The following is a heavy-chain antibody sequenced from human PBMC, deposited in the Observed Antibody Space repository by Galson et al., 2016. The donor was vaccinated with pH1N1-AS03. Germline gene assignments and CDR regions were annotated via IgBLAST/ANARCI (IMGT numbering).Heavy chain of an antibody. V-gene: IGHV1-3*04. CDR3: ARVSAAAWFDP. D-gene: IGHD6-13*01. CDR1: GYTFSSYA. CDR2: INTDNGNT. J-gene: IGHJ5*02. Sequence: SVKVSCKASGYTFSSYAMHWVRQAPGQRLEWTGWINTDNGNTKYSQKFQGRVTITRDTSASTAYMELNSLSSEDTAVYYCARVSAAAWFDPWGQGTLVTVSS.